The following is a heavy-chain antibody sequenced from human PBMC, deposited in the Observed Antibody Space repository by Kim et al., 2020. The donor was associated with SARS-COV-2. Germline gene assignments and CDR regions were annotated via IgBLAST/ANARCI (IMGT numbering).Heavy chain of an antibody. CDR2: NGNP. V-gene: IGHV1-3*01. J-gene: IGHJ4*02. D-gene: IGHD4-4*01. Sequence: NGNPKYSQKFQGRVTITRDTSATTAYMDLSSLRSEDTAVYYCARDKATADWGQGTVVTVSS. CDR3: ARDKATAD.